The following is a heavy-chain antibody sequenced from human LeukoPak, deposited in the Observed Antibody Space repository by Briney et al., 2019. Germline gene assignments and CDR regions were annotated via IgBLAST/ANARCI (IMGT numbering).Heavy chain of an antibody. Sequence: GASVKVSCKASGYTFTSYAMHWVRQAPGQRLEWMGWINAGNGNTKYSQKFQGRVTITADESTSTAYMELSSLRSEDTAVYYCARDAKRRYSSSWTQKGYFDYWGQGTLVTVSS. J-gene: IGHJ4*02. D-gene: IGHD6-13*01. V-gene: IGHV1-3*01. CDR3: ARDAKRRYSSSWTQKGYFDY. CDR2: INAGNGNT. CDR1: GYTFTSYA.